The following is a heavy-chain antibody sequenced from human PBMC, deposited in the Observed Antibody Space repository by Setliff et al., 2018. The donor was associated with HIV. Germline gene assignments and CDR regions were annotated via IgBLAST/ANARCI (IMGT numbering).Heavy chain of an antibody. V-gene: IGHV5-51*01. D-gene: IGHD2-21*01. CDR3: TRHPLQPEVSGYFYLMDV. Sequence: GESLKISCKGPEYFFRTSWIGWVRQLPGKGLEWVVVIFPLDSETRYNPSLEGHVTISVDKSINTAYLQWSSLRASDTAVYYCTRHPLQPEVSGYFYLMDVWGTGTTVTVSS. J-gene: IGHJ6*04. CDR2: IFPLDSET. CDR1: EYFFRTSW.